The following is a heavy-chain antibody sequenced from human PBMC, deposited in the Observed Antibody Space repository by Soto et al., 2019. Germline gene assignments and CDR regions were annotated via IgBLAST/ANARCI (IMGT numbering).Heavy chain of an antibody. V-gene: IGHV4-30-2*01. CDR1: GGSISSGGYS. CDR2: IYHSGST. Sequence: QLQLQESGSGLVKPSQTLSLTCAVSGGSISSGGYSWSWIRQPPGKGLEWIGYIYHSGSTYYNPSLKSRVTISVDRSKNQFSLKLSSVTAADTAVYYGARGPPNTYWGQGTLVTVSS. CDR3: ARGPPNTY. D-gene: IGHD2-8*01. J-gene: IGHJ4*02.